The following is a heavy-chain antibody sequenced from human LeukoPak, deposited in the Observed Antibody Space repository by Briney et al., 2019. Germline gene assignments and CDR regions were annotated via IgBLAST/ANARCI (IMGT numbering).Heavy chain of an antibody. CDR2: IYPGDSDT. D-gene: IGHD3-22*01. Sequence: GESLKISCQGSGYSFTNPWIGWVRQMPGKGLEWMGIIYPGDSDTTYSPSFQGQVTISADKSISTAYLQWSSLKASDTAMYYCASAGDTSDYFYFSAFDIWGQGTMVTVSS. V-gene: IGHV5-51*01. J-gene: IGHJ3*02. CDR3: ASAGDTSDYFYFSAFDI. CDR1: GYSFTNPW.